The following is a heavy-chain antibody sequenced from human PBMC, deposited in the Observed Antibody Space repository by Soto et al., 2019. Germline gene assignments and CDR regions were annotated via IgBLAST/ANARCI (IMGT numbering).Heavy chain of an antibody. CDR3: ARSGFGVCGGDCYRPQYYYYYGMDV. J-gene: IGHJ6*02. CDR1: GGSISSGGYY. CDR2: IYYSGST. Sequence: QVQLQESGPGLVKPSQTLSLTCTVSGGSISSGGYYWSWIRQHPGKGLEWIGYIYYSGSTYYNPSLKSRVTISVDTSKNQFSLKLSSVTAADTAVYYCARSGFGVCGGDCYRPQYYYYYGMDVWGQGTTVTVSS. D-gene: IGHD2-21*02. V-gene: IGHV4-31*03.